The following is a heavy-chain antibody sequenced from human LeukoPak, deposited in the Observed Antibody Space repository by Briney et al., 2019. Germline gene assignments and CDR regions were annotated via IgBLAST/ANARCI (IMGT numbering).Heavy chain of an antibody. Sequence: SQTLSLTCAISGYSGSSNSSSWNWIRQSPSRGLEWLGRTYYRAKWYNDYAVSVKSRITINPYTSKNQFSLQLNSVTPEDTAVYYCARVPRITMVRGVIVPYFDYWGQGTLVTVSS. J-gene: IGHJ4*02. V-gene: IGHV6-1*01. D-gene: IGHD3-10*01. CDR3: ARVPRITMVRGVIVPYFDY. CDR2: TYYRAKWYN. CDR1: GYSGSSNSSS.